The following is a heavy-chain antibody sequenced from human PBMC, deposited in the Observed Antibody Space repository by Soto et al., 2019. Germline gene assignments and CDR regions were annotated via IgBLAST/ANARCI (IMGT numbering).Heavy chain of an antibody. V-gene: IGHV4-61*01. Sequence: SETLSLTCSVPGGSVSNKTYYWSWIRQPPGKRLEWIGYVYYSGTTNYNPSLKSRVTISVDMSKNQFSLRLSSVTAADTALYFCARTTAVPNTLRSRYFFDYWGQGTLVTVSS. CDR2: VYYSGTT. J-gene: IGHJ4*02. D-gene: IGHD4-17*01. CDR1: GGSVSNKTYY. CDR3: ARTTAVPNTLRSRYFFDY.